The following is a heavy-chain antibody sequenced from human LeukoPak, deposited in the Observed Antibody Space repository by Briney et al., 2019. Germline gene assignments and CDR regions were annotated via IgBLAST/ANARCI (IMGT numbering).Heavy chain of an antibody. CDR2: INEDGSST. CDR1: GYTFSRYW. V-gene: IGHV3-74*01. J-gene: IGHJ4*02. CDR3: TTATFGARDS. D-gene: IGHD3-10*01. Sequence: GGSLRLSCAASGYTFSRYWMHWVREGPGKGLVWVSRINEDGSSTSYAESVRGRFTISRDNAKNTLYLQMNSLRAEDAAVYYCTTATFGARDSWGQGTLVTVSS.